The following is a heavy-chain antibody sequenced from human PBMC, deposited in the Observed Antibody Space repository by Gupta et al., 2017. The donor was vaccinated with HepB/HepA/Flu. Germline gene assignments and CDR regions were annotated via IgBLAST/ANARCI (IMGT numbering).Heavy chain of an antibody. CDR2: ISGDGSGT. D-gene: IGHD3-22*01. Sequence: DVQLLESGGGVLQPGGSRRLSCIASGFPFDELAFHWVRQRPGKGLEWVSVISGDGSGTYYADSVKGRFTISRDNSENSLFLQMNSLTIEDTALYYCVRGRYSYDVSGTFDFWGQGTLVTVSS. J-gene: IGHJ4*02. V-gene: IGHV3-43*02. CDR3: VRGRYSYDVSGTFDF. CDR1: GFPFDELA.